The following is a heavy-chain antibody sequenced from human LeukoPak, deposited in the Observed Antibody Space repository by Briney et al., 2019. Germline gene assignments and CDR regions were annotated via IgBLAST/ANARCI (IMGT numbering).Heavy chain of an antibody. D-gene: IGHD3-3*01. Sequence: GGSLRPSCAASGFTFSSYGMHWVRQAPGKGLEWVAVIWYDGSNKYYADSVKGRFTISRDNSKNTLYLQMNSLRAEDTAVYYCAKDRFLEWSGFDYWGQGTLVTVSS. CDR2: IWYDGSNK. V-gene: IGHV3-33*06. CDR3: AKDRFLEWSGFDY. J-gene: IGHJ4*02. CDR1: GFTFSSYG.